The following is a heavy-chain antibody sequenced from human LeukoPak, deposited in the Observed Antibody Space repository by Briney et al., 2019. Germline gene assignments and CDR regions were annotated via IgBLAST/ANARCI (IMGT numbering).Heavy chain of an antibody. J-gene: IGHJ5*02. CDR3: ARDYCSSTSCLRRRPNWFDP. Sequence: SETLSLTCTVSGGSISSYYWSWIRQPAGKGLEWIGRIYTSGSTNYNPSLKSRVTMSVDTSKNQFSLKLSSVTAADTAAYYCARDYCSSTSCLRRRPNWFDPWGQGTLVTVSS. CDR1: GGSISSYY. D-gene: IGHD2-2*01. CDR2: IYTSGST. V-gene: IGHV4-4*07.